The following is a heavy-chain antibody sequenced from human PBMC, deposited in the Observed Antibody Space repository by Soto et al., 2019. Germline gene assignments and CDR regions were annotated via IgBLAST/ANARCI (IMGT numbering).Heavy chain of an antibody. CDR2: INPSGGST. CDR3: ARDEIVVVPAATTRPDYYYYGMDV. CDR1: GYTFTSYY. D-gene: IGHD2-2*01. Sequence: ASVKVSCKASGYTFTSYYMHWVRQAPGQGLEWMGIINPSGGSTSYAQKFQGRVTMTRDTSTSTVYMELSSLRSEDTAVYYCARDEIVVVPAATTRPDYYYYGMDVWGQGTTVTVSS. J-gene: IGHJ6*02. V-gene: IGHV1-46*01.